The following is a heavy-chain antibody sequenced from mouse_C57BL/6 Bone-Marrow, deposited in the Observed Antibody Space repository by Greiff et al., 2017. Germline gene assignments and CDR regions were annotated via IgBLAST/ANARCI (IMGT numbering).Heavy chain of an antibody. D-gene: IGHD2-5*01. V-gene: IGHV14-4*01. J-gene: IGHJ3*01. Sequence: EVKLMESGAELVRPGASVKLSCTASGFNIKDDYMHWVKQRPEQGLEWIGWIDPENGDTEYASKFQGKATITADTSSNTAYLQLSSLTSEDTAVYYCTTPYSNYVAYGGQGTLGTVSA. CDR1: GFNIKDDY. CDR3: TTPYSNYVAY. CDR2: IDPENGDT.